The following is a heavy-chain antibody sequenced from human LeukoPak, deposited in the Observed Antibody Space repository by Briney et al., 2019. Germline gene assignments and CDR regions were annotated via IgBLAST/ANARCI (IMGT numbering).Heavy chain of an antibody. J-gene: IGHJ6*03. V-gene: IGHV1-46*01. D-gene: IGHD1-1*01. CDR1: GYTFTSYY. CDR3: ARDLAQLERAWAPSYYYYYMDV. Sequence: GASVKVSCKASGYTFTSYYMHWVRQAPGQGLEWMGLINPSGGSTSYAQKFQGRVTMTRDTSTSTVYMELSSLRSEDTAVYYCARDLAQLERAWAPSYYYYYMDVWGKGTTVTVSS. CDR2: INPSGGST.